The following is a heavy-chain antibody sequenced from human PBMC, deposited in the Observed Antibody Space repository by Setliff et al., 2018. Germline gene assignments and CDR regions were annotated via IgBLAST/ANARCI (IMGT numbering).Heavy chain of an antibody. J-gene: IGHJ4*02. D-gene: IGHD7-27*01. V-gene: IGHV4-38-2*01. CDR2: IYHSGST. CDR3: ATLTGDRGVDY. Sequence: PSETLSLTCAVSGYSISSGYYWSWIRQPPGKGLEWIGSIYHSGSTSYNSSLKSRGSISVDTSKNQFSLNLNSVTAADTAVYYCATLTGDRGVDYWGQGRQVTVSS. CDR1: GYSISSGYY.